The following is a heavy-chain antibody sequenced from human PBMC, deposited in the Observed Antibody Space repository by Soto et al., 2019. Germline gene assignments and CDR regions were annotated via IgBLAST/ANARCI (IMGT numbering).Heavy chain of an antibody. D-gene: IGHD2-15*01. CDR1: GFTFSSYS. CDR3: ASSTSGYCSGGSCPYYYMDV. J-gene: IGHJ6*03. Sequence: PGGSLRLSCAASGFTFSSYSMNWVRQAPGKGLEWVSSISSSSSYIYYADSVKGRFTISRDNAKNSLYLQMNSLRAEDTAVYYSASSTSGYCSGGSCPYYYMDVWGKGTTVTVSS. V-gene: IGHV3-21*01. CDR2: ISSSSSYI.